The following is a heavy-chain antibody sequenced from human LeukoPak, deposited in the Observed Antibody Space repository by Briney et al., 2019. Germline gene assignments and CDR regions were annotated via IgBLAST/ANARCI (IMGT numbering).Heavy chain of an antibody. V-gene: IGHV3-30*18. Sequence: GRSLRLSCAASGFTFSSYGMHWVRQAPGKGLEWVAVIPYDGSNKYYADSVKGRFTISRDNSKNTLYLQVNSLRAEDTAVYYCAKGSVVRGSYSYGMDVWGKGTTVTVSS. CDR3: AKGSVVRGSYSYGMDV. CDR1: GFTFSSYG. J-gene: IGHJ6*04. CDR2: IPYDGSNK. D-gene: IGHD2-2*01.